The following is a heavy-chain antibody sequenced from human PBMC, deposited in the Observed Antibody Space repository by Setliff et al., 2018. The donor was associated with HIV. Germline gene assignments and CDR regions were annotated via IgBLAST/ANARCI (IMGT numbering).Heavy chain of an antibody. V-gene: IGHV3-23*01. CDR3: AKVDNGHCLSNSCRDFDY. Sequence: GGSLRLSCAASGITFSGYSMSWVRQAPGKGLEWVSAISPTGTGTYYADSVRGRFTISRDNSKNTLFLQMNSLRPEDTAVYYCAKVDNGHCLSNSCRDFDYWGQGTLVTVSS. J-gene: IGHJ4*02. D-gene: IGHD2-2*03. CDR1: GITFSGYS. CDR2: ISPTGTGT.